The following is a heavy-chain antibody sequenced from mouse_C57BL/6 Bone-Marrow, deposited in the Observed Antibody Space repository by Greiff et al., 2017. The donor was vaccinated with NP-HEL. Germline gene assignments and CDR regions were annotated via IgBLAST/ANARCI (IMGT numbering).Heavy chain of an antibody. J-gene: IGHJ1*03. D-gene: IGHD1-1*01. CDR1: GYSFTDYN. CDR3: AREELYYGSIYWYFDV. Sequence: VQLKQSGPELVKPGASVKISCKASGYSFTDYNMNWVKQSNGKSLEWIGVINPNYGTTSYNQKFKGKATLTVDQSSSTAYMQLNSLTSEDSAVYYCAREELYYGSIYWYFDVWGTGTTVTVSS. V-gene: IGHV1-39*01. CDR2: INPNYGTT.